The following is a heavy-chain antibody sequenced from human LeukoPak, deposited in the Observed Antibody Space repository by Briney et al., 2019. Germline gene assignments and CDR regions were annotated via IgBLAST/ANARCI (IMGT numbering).Heavy chain of an antibody. CDR1: GGSISSSSYY. CDR3: ARGAGFDY. J-gene: IGHJ4*02. CDR2: IYHSGST. V-gene: IGHV4-39*07. Sequence: PSETLSLTCTVSGGSISSSSYYWGWIRQPPGKGLEWIGSIYHSGSTYYNPSLKSRVTISVDTSKNQFSLKLSSVTAADTAVYYCARGAGFDYWGQGTLVTVSS.